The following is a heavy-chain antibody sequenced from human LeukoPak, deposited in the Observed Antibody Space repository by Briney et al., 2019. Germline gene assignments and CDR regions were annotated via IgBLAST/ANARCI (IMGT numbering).Heavy chain of an antibody. CDR2: ISSSSSTI. Sequence: SGGSLRLSCAASGFTFSSYAMSWVRQAPGKGLEWVSYISSSSSTIYYADSVKGRFTISRDNAKNSLYLQMNSLRAEDTAVYYCARVDYGDYEDYWGQGALVTVS. CDR1: GFTFSSYA. CDR3: ARVDYGDYEDY. J-gene: IGHJ4*02. D-gene: IGHD4-17*01. V-gene: IGHV3-48*04.